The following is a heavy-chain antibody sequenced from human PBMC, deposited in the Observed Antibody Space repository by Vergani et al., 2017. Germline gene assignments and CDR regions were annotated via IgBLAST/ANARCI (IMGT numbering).Heavy chain of an antibody. CDR1: GGSFSGYY. CDR3: ASGGIAVAGRGGYYFDY. CDR2: INHSGST. D-gene: IGHD6-19*01. V-gene: IGHV4-34*01. J-gene: IGHJ4*02. Sequence: QVQLQQWGAGLLKPSETLSLTCAVYGGSFSGYYWSWIRQPPGKGLEWIGEINHSGSTYYNPSLKSRVTISVDTSKNQFSLKLSSVTAADTAAYYCASGGIAVAGRGGYYFDYWGQGTLVTVSS.